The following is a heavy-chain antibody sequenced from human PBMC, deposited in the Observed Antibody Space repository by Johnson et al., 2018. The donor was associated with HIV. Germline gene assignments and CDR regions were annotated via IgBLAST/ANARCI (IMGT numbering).Heavy chain of an antibody. D-gene: IGHD2-2*01. J-gene: IGHJ3*02. Sequence: QVQLVESGGGVVQPGGSLRLSCAASGFNFNTCGMHWVRQAPGKGLEWVAFIRYDGSNKYYADSVRGRFIISRDNSKNTLSLQMNSLRAEDTALYFCARVAVSTAAGGVPLDIWGPGTMVTVSA. CDR2: IRYDGSNK. CDR1: GFNFNTCG. V-gene: IGHV3-30*02. CDR3: ARVAVSTAAGGVPLDI.